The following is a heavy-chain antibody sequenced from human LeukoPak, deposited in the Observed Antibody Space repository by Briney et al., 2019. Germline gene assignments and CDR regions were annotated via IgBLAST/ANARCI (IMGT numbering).Heavy chain of an antibody. CDR3: ARMGHDILVPSGMDV. CDR1: EFTFSSCG. J-gene: IGHJ6*02. CDR2: ISSSSSTI. D-gene: IGHD1-1*01. Sequence: GGSLRLSCAASEFTFSSCGMNWVRQAPGKGLEWVSYISSSSSTIYYADSVKGRFTISRDNAKNLLYLQMNSLRDEDTAVYYCARMGHDILVPSGMDVWGQGTTVTVSS. V-gene: IGHV3-48*02.